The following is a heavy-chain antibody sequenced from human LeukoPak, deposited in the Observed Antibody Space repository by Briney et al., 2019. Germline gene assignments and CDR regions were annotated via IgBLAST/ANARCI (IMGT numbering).Heavy chain of an antibody. CDR1: GFTLSSYW. Sequence: GGSLRLSCATSGFTLSSYWMSWVRQAPGKGLEWVANTNKDGSEKYYVDSVKGRFTISRDNAKNSLYLQMNSLRAEDTAVYYCARGGLEFLPHWGQGTLVTVSS. CDR3: ARGGLEFLPH. CDR2: TNKDGSEK. J-gene: IGHJ4*02. D-gene: IGHD3-10*01. V-gene: IGHV3-7*05.